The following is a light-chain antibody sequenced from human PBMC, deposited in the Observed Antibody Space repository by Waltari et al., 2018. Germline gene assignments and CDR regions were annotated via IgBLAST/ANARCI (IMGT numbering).Light chain of an antibody. CDR2: DAS. J-gene: IGKJ5*01. V-gene: IGKV3-11*01. CDR3: QQRSKWPIT. Sequence: EIVLTQSPDTLSLSPGERATLPCRASQSVSSSLGWYQQRPGQAPRLLIYDASSRATGIPARFSGSGSGTDFTLTISSLEPEDFAVYYCQQRSKWPITFGQGTRLEIK. CDR1: QSVSSS.